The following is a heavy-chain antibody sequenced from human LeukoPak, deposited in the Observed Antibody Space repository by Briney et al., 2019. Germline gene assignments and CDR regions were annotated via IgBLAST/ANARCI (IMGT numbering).Heavy chain of an antibody. CDR1: GGSISSGGYY. CDR2: IYYSGST. J-gene: IGHJ4*02. CDR3: ARMDSGYYRYAY. D-gene: IGHD3-22*01. V-gene: IGHV4-31*03. Sequence: SETLSLTCTVTGGSISSGGYYWSWIRQHPGKGLEWIGYIYYSGSTYYNPSLKSRVTISVDTSKNQFSLKLSSVTAADTAVYYCARMDSGYYRYAYWGQGTLVTVSS.